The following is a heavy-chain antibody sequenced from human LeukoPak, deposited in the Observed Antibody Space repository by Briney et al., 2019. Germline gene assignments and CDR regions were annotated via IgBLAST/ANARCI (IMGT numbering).Heavy chain of an antibody. CDR1: GGSISSSNW. J-gene: IGHJ3*02. CDR2: IYHSGST. Sequence: SGTLSLTCAVSGGSISSSNWWSWVRQPPGKGLEWIGEIYHSGSTNYNPSLKSRVTISVDKSKNQFSLKLSSVTAADTAVYYCARVAAAAASAGAFDIWGQGTMVTVSS. CDR3: ARVAAAAASAGAFDI. V-gene: IGHV4-4*02. D-gene: IGHD6-13*01.